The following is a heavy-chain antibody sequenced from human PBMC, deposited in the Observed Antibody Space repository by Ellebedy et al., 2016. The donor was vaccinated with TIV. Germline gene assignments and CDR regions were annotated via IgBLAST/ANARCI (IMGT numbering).Heavy chain of an antibody. CDR2: IDPSVGTT. V-gene: IGHV1-46*01. CDR1: GYRFTKFY. Sequence: ASVKVSCKASGYRFTKFYMHWMRQVPGQGPEWMGVIDPSVGTTTYAQKFQERVAMTRDMSTTTVHMELSSLRSEDTAIYYCATYGSGTYASFDYWGQGTVVTVSS. J-gene: IGHJ4*02. CDR3: ATYGSGTYASFDY. D-gene: IGHD3-10*01.